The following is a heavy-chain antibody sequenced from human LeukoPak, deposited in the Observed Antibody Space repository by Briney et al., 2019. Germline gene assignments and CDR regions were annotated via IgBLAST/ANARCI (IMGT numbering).Heavy chain of an antibody. D-gene: IGHD6-19*01. V-gene: IGHV3-30*18. Sequence: PGGSLRLSCAASGFTFSSYGMHWVRQAPGKGLEWVAVISYDGSNKYYADSVKGRFTISRENSKHTQYLQMNSLKPEDTALYYCAKDLIAVAGIDYWGQGTLVTVSS. CDR3: AKDLIAVAGIDY. J-gene: IGHJ4*02. CDR1: GFTFSSYG. CDR2: ISYDGSNK.